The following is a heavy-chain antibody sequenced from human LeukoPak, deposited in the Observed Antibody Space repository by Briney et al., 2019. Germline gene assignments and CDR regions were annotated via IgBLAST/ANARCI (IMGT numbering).Heavy chain of an antibody. J-gene: IGHJ3*02. CDR3: AKDNDFWSGFGDAFDI. Sequence: HAGGSLRLSCAASGFTFSSYAMSWVRQAPGKGLEWVSAISGSGGSTYYADSVKGRFTISRDNSKNTLYLQMNSLRAEDTAVYYCAKDNDFWSGFGDAFDIWGQGTMVTVSS. V-gene: IGHV3-23*01. D-gene: IGHD3-3*01. CDR2: ISGSGGST. CDR1: GFTFSSYA.